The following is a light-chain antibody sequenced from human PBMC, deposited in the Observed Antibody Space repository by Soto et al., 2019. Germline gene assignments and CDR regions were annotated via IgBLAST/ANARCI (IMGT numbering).Light chain of an antibody. CDR2: AAS. Sequence: DVQMTQSPSSVSASVGDRVTITCRASQDIRSCLTLYHQKPGQAPKLLIYAASTLQNGVPSRFRGSGAGTDFTLTISGLQPEDFATYFCQHANGFPHTFGQGTRLDIK. CDR3: QHANGFPHT. CDR1: QDIRSC. J-gene: IGKJ2*01. V-gene: IGKV1-12*01.